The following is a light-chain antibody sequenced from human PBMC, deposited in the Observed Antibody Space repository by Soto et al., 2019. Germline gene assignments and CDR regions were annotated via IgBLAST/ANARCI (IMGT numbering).Light chain of an antibody. CDR2: GAS. V-gene: IGKV3D-20*02. J-gene: IGKJ4*01. CDR1: QSVSSSY. Sequence: EIVLTQSPGTLSLSPGERATLSCRASQSVSSSYLAWYQQKPGQAPRLLIYGASSRATGIPDRFSGSGSGTDFTLTTSSLEPEDFAVYYCQQRSNWPLTFGGGTKVDIK. CDR3: QQRSNWPLT.